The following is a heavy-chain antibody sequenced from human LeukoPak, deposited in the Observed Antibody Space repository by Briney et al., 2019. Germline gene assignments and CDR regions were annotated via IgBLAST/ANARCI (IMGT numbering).Heavy chain of an antibody. Sequence: GGSLRLSCTASGFTFAGYGMHWVRQAPGKGLEWVALIIYDGSNKYHVDSVKGRFTVSRDSSKNTLYLQMNSLRAEDTAVYYCVKVPRSGCCAFDIWGLGTMVTVSS. CDR2: IIYDGSNK. CDR3: VKVPRSGCCAFDI. V-gene: IGHV3-30*18. J-gene: IGHJ3*02. D-gene: IGHD6-19*01. CDR1: GFTFAGYG.